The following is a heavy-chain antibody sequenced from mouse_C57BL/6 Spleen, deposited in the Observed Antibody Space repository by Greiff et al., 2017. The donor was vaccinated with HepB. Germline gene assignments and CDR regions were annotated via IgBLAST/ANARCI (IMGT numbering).Heavy chain of an antibody. CDR3: ARIYYDYGWYFDV. CDR2: INYDGSST. J-gene: IGHJ1*03. Sequence: EVHLVESEGGLVQPGSSMKLSCTASGFTFSDYYMAWVRQVPEKGLEWVANINYDGSSTDYLDSLKSRFIISRDNAKNILYLQMSSLKSEDTATYYCARIYYDYGWYFDVWGTGTTVTVSS. D-gene: IGHD2-4*01. V-gene: IGHV5-16*01. CDR1: GFTFSDYY.